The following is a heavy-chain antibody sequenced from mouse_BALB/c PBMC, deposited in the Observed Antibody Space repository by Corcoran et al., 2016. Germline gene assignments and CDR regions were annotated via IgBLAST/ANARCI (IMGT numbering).Heavy chain of an antibody. CDR2: IYPYNDDT. V-gene: IGHV1S136*01. CDR3: AREVPGGYPFEY. D-gene: IGHD2-2*01. Sequence: EVQLQKSGPELVKPGASVKMSCKASGYTFPSYVMHWVKQKPGKGLEWIGYIYPYNDDTKYNEEFKGKATLTSDKSSSTAYMELNSLTSEDSAVYYCAREVPGGYPFEYWGQGTTLTVSS. J-gene: IGHJ2*01. CDR1: GYTFPSYV.